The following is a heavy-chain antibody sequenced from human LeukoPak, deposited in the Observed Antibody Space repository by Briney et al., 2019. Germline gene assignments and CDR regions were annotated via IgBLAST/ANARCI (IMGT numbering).Heavy chain of an antibody. Sequence: GGSLRLSCAASGFTFSSYAMHWVRQAPGKGLEWVAVISYDGSNKYYADSVKGRFTISRHNSKNTLYLQMNSLRAEDTAVYYCARGSSIAALDYWGQGTLVTVSS. CDR1: GFTFSSYA. D-gene: IGHD6-6*01. J-gene: IGHJ4*02. CDR2: ISYDGSNK. CDR3: ARGSSIAALDY. V-gene: IGHV3-30*01.